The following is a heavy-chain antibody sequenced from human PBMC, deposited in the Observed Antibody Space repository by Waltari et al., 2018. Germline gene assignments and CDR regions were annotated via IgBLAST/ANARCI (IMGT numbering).Heavy chain of an antibody. Sequence: VQLVESGGDLIQPGGSLRLSCAASGFTVRHNYMAGVRQAPGKGLEWVSVIFSGGDTYYADSVKGRFTISRDSSRNTLHLQMNSLRVEDTAVYYCTRTLVPADPPRAMDVWGQGTVVSVSS. CDR3: TRTLVPADPPRAMDV. D-gene: IGHD2-2*01. CDR1: GFTVRHNY. CDR2: IFSGGDT. J-gene: IGHJ6*02. V-gene: IGHV3-53*01.